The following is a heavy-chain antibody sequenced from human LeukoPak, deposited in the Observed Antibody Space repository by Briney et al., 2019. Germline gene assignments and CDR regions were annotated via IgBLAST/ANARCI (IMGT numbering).Heavy chain of an antibody. CDR1: GFTFSNYW. CDR2: IKEDGSEK. CDR3: ARDLGSGDAFDI. D-gene: IGHD7-27*01. Sequence: GGSLRLSCAASGFTFSNYWMSWVRQAPGKGLEWVANIKEDGSEKYYVDSVKGRFTISRDNAKNSLYLQMNSLRAEDTALYYCARDLGSGDAFDIWGQGTMVTVSS. V-gene: IGHV3-7*01. J-gene: IGHJ3*02.